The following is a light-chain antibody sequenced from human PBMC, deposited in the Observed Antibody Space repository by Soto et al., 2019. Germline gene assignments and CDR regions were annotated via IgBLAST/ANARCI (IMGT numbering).Light chain of an antibody. V-gene: IGLV1-51*01. CDR3: GTWDSRLRVVV. CDR2: DNN. CDR1: SSNIGNNY. J-gene: IGLJ2*01. Sequence: QSVLTQPPSVSAAPRQTVAISCSGSSSNIGNNYVSWYHRVPGSAPKLLIYDNNERPSGIPDRFSGSKSGTSATLDITGLQTGDEGDYYCGTWDSRLRVVVFGGGTKLTVL.